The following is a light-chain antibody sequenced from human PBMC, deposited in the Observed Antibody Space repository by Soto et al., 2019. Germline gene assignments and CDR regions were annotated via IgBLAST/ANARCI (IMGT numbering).Light chain of an antibody. CDR2: AAT. V-gene: IGKV3-15*01. CDR1: ASISSN. Sequence: EIVMTQSPATLSVSPGERVPLSCRASASISSNLAWYQQHPGQAPRLLIYAATARATGVPARFSGSGSGTEFTLTISSLQSEDFAVYYCKQSHEWPHTFGQGTKLEI. J-gene: IGKJ2*01. CDR3: KQSHEWPHT.